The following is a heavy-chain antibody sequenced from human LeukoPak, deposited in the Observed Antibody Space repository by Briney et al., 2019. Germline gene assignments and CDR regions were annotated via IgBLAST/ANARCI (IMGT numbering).Heavy chain of an antibody. CDR2: INYSGSS. CDR1: GGSFSGYY. J-gene: IGHJ4*02. CDR3: ARARGAVAGYFDY. D-gene: IGHD6-19*01. Sequence: PSETLSLTCAVYGGSFSGYYWSWIRQPPGKGLEWIGEINYSGSSNYNPSIKSRVTISIDTSKNQFSLKLSSVTAADTAVYYCARARGAVAGYFDYWGQGTPVTVSS. V-gene: IGHV4-34*01.